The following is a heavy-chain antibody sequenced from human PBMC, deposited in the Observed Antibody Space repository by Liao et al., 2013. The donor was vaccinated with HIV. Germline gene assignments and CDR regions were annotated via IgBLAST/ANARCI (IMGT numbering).Heavy chain of an antibody. CDR1: GDSIGTDTYY. CDR3: ARDEAELGHV. J-gene: IGHJ6*04. D-gene: IGHD7-27*01. CDR2: IYTNGTT. Sequence: QVQLQESGPGLANASQTLSLICTVYGDSIGTDTYYWSWIRQPAGKGLEWIGRIYTNGTTDRNPSLKSRVTMSIDTSKTHFSLRLTSVTAADTAVYYCARDEAELGHVWGKGTSVTVSS. V-gene: IGHV4-61*02.